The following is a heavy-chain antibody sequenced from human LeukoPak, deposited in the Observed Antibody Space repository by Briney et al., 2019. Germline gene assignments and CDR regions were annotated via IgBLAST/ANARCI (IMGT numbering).Heavy chain of an antibody. D-gene: IGHD1-26*01. J-gene: IGHJ4*02. CDR1: GFTFSSYW. V-gene: IGHV3-23*01. CDR3: AKSASGSYYDGDYYFDH. CDR2: ISGSGGST. Sequence: GGSLRLSCAASGFTFSSYWMSWVREAPGKGLEWVSAISGSGGSTYYADSVKGRFTISRDNSKNTLYLQMNSLRAEDTAVYYCAKSASGSYYDGDYYFDHWGQGTLVTVSS.